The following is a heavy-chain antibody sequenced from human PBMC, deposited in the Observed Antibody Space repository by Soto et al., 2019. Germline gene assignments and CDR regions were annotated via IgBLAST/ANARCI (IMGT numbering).Heavy chain of an antibody. J-gene: IGHJ5*02. CDR2: IYYSGST. Sequence: QVQLQESGPGLVKPSQTLSLTCTVSGGSISSGDYYWSWIRQPPGKGLEWIGYIYYSGSTYYNPSRKSRVTISVDTSKNQFSLNLSSVTAADTAVYYCARERPDGCKLDPWGQGTLVTVSS. CDR3: ARERPDGCKLDP. V-gene: IGHV4-30-4*01. CDR1: GGSISSGDYY. D-gene: IGHD6-19*01.